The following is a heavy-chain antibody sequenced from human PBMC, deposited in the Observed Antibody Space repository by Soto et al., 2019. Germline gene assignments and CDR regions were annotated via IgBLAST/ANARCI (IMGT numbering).Heavy chain of an antibody. CDR1: GYTFTGYY. J-gene: IGHJ3*02. V-gene: IGHV1-2*04. D-gene: IGHD3-22*01. Sequence: ASVKVSCKASGYTFTGYYMHWVRQAPGQGLEWVGWINPNSGGTNYAQKFQGWVTMTRDTSISTAYMELSRLRSDDTAVYYCARQTMIGGDAFDIWGQGTMVTVSS. CDR2: INPNSGGT. CDR3: ARQTMIGGDAFDI.